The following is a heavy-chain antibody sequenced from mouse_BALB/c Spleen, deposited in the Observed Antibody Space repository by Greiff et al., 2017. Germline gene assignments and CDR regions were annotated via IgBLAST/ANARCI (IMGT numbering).Heavy chain of an antibody. CDR3: ARGGDYD. CDR2: ISSGGST. V-gene: IGHV5-6-5*01. J-gene: IGHJ3*01. D-gene: IGHD2-4*01. Sequence: EVQRVESGGGLVKPGGSLKLSCAASGFTFSSYAMSWVRQTPEKRLEWVASISSGGSTYYPDSVKGRFTISRDNARNILYLQMSSLRSEDTAMYYCARGGDYDWGQGTLVTVSA. CDR1: GFTFSSYA.